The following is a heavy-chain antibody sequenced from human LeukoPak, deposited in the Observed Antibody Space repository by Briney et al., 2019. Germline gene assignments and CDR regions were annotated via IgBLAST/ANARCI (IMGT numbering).Heavy chain of an antibody. V-gene: IGHV4-34*01. CDR3: AREIYDYVWGSYRFTPASFDY. CDR1: GGSISSYY. Sequence: PSETLSLTCTVSGGSISSYYWSWIRQPPGKGLEWIGEINHSGSTNYNPSLKSRVTISVDTSKNQFSLKLSSVTAADTAVYYCAREIYDYVWGSYRFTPASFDYWGQGTLVTVSS. D-gene: IGHD3-16*02. J-gene: IGHJ4*02. CDR2: INHSGST.